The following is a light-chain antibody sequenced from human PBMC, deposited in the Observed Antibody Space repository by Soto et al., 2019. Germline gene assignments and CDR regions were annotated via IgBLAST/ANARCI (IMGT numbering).Light chain of an antibody. Sequence: EVVLTQSPATLSLSPGERATLSCRASQSVDRYLAWYQQKPGQAPRLLIHDASNRATGIPARFSGSGSGTDFTLTVSSLETEDFAVYYCQQRKTWPPLTFGQGTRLEMK. CDR3: QQRKTWPPLT. CDR2: DAS. CDR1: QSVDRY. V-gene: IGKV3-11*01. J-gene: IGKJ5*01.